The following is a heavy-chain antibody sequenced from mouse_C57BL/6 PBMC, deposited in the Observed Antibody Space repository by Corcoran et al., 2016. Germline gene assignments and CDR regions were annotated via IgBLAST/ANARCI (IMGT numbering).Heavy chain of an antibody. D-gene: IGHD1-1*01. J-gene: IGHJ4*01. CDR3: ARDLGSRGYSSIAY. CDR2: INPNNGGT. CDR1: GYTFTDYN. Sequence: EVQLQQSGPELVKPGASVKIPCKASGYTFTDYNRDGVKQSHGKSLEWIGDINPNNGGTIYNQKFKGKATLTVDKSSSTAYIELRGLTSEDTVVYYCARDLGSRGYSSIAYWGQGTSVTVSS. V-gene: IGHV1-18*01.